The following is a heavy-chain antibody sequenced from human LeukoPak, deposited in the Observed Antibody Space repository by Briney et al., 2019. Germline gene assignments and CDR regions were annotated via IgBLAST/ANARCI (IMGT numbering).Heavy chain of an antibody. CDR2: ISGGGGST. CDR3: AKAQDCSGGSCYSRWFDP. Sequence: GGSLRLSCAASGFTFSSYAMSWIRQAPGRGLEWVSAISGGGGSTYYADSVKGRFTISRDHSKNTLYLQMNSLRAEDTAVYYCAKAQDCSGGSCYSRWFDPWGQGTLVTVSS. J-gene: IGHJ5*02. CDR1: GFTFSSYA. D-gene: IGHD2-15*01. V-gene: IGHV3-23*01.